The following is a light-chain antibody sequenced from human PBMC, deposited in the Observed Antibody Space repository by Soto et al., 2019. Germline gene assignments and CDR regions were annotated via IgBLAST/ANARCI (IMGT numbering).Light chain of an antibody. J-gene: IGLJ1*01. Sequence: QSVLTQPASVSGSPGQSITISCTGTSSDVGGYNYVSWYQQHPGKAPKLMIYEVSNRPSGVSNRFSGSKSGNTASLTISGLXAEDEGDYYCSSHISSSTPYVFGTGTKVTVL. CDR1: SSDVGGYNY. V-gene: IGLV2-14*01. CDR3: SSHISSSTPYV. CDR2: EVS.